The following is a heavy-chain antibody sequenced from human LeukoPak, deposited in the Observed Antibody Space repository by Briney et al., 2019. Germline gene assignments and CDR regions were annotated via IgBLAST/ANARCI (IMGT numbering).Heavy chain of an antibody. CDR1: GYTFTSYA. Sequence: GASVKVSRKASGYTFTSYAMNWVRQAPGQGLGWMGWINTNSGNPTYAQGFTGRFVFSLDTSVSTTYLQISSLKAEDTAVYYCARSPPSVAGTNYYGMDVWGQGTTVTVSS. J-gene: IGHJ6*02. V-gene: IGHV7-4-1*02. CDR2: INTNSGNP. CDR3: ARSPPSVAGTNYYGMDV. D-gene: IGHD6-19*01.